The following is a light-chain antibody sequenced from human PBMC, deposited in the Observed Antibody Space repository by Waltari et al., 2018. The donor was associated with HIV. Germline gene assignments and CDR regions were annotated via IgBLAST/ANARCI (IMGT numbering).Light chain of an antibody. V-gene: IGKV3-20*01. J-gene: IGKJ2*01. CDR2: GAS. Sequence: IVLTQSPGTLSLSAGERATLSCRASQSVSSSYLVWYQQKPGQAPKILIYGASSRATGIPDRFSGSESGTDFTLTINRLEPEDFAVFHCQHFGSSRPYTFGQGTKLEIK. CDR1: QSVSSSY. CDR3: QHFGSSRPYT.